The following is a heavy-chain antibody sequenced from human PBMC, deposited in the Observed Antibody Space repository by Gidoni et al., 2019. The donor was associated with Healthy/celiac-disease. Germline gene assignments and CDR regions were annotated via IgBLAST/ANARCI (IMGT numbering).Heavy chain of an antibody. CDR3: ARDTNYGSGSHLVLN. J-gene: IGHJ4*02. D-gene: IGHD3-10*01. V-gene: IGHV3-66*01. CDR2: IYSGGST. Sequence: EVQLVESGGGVVQPGGSLRLPCADSGITVSSTYMSWVRQAPGKGLEWVSVIYSGGSTYYADSVNGRFTISRDNSKNTLYLQMNSLRAEYTSVYYCARDTNYGSGSHLVLNWGQGTLVTVSS. CDR1: GITVSSTY.